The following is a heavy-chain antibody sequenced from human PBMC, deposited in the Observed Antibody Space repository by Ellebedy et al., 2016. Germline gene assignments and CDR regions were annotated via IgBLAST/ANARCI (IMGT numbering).Heavy chain of an antibody. Sequence: GESLKISXAASGFTFSNYAMSWVRQAPGKGLEWVSTMSASGGSTYYADSVKGRFTISRDNSNNTLCLQMNSLRAEDTAVYYCAKDPLTFAFDHWGQGTLVTVSS. CDR3: AKDPLTFAFDH. CDR1: GFTFSNYA. V-gene: IGHV3-23*01. CDR2: MSASGGST. J-gene: IGHJ5*02. D-gene: IGHD1-14*01.